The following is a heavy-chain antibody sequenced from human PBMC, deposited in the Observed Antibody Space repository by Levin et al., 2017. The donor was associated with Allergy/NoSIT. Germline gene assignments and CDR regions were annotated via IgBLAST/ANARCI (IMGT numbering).Heavy chain of an antibody. J-gene: IGHJ5*02. CDR3: ARDQGLA. CDR2: ISGSGSYI. CDR1: GFSLSGYS. Sequence: ASVKVSCVASGFSLSGYSMNWVRQAPGKGLEWVSTISGSGSYINYVDSVKGRFAISRDDGKNSVYLQINSLRDEDTAVYYCARDQGLAWGQGVLVTVSS. V-gene: IGHV3-21*04.